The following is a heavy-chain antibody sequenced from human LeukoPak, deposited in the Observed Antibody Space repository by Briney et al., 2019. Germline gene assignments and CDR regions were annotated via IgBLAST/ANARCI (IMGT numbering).Heavy chain of an antibody. V-gene: IGHV3-23*01. Sequence: PGGSLRLSCAASGFTFSSYAMSWVRQAPGKGLEWVSSISSSSSYIYYADSVKGRFTISRDNSENTLYLQMNSLRVEDTAVYYCSKDRGAPSLPCDWGQGVLVTVSS. J-gene: IGHJ4*02. D-gene: IGHD1-26*01. CDR3: SKDRGAPSLPCD. CDR1: GFTFSSYA. CDR2: ISSSSSYI.